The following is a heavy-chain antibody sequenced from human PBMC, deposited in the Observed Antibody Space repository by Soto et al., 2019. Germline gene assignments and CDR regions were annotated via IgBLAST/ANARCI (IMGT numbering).Heavy chain of an antibody. CDR2: ISYDGSNK. CDR3: AKAPVVAALWGTYYMDV. D-gene: IGHD2-15*01. V-gene: IGHV3-30*18. Sequence: GGSLRLSCAASGFTFSSYGMHWVRQAPGKGLEWVAVISYDGSNKYYADSVKGRFTISRDNSKNTLYLQMNSLRAEDTAVYYCAKAPVVAALWGTYYMDVWGKGITVTVSS. CDR1: GFTFSSYG. J-gene: IGHJ6*03.